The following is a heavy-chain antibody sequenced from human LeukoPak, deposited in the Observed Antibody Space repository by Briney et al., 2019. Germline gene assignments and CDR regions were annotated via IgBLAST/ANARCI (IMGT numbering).Heavy chain of an antibody. CDR3: AKSNGYGLVDI. CDR2: IYYSRST. Sequence: PSETLSLTCTVSGGSISSYYWSWIRQPPGKGLEWIGYIYYSRSTNYNPSLKSRATISLDTSRNQFSLKLTSVTAADTAVYYCAKSNGYGLVDIWGQGTMVTVSS. CDR1: GGSISSYY. D-gene: IGHD3-10*01. J-gene: IGHJ3*02. V-gene: IGHV4-59*12.